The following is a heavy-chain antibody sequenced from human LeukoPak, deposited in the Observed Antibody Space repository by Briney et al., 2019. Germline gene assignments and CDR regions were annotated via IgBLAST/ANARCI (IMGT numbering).Heavy chain of an antibody. Sequence: GGSLRLSCAPSGFTFSIYEMNWVPQAPGKGLEWVSYISSSGSTIYYPDYVKGRFTISRDNAKNSLYLQMNSLRAEDTAVYYCAELGMTMIGGVWGKGTTVTISS. CDR3: AELGMTMIGGV. CDR1: GFTFSIYE. J-gene: IGHJ6*04. D-gene: IGHD3-10*02. V-gene: IGHV3-48*03. CDR2: ISSSGSTI.